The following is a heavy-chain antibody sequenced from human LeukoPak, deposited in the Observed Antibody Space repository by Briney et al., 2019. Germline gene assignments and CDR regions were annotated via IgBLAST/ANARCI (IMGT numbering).Heavy chain of an antibody. D-gene: IGHD4-17*01. J-gene: IGHJ6*03. CDR3: ARSDYDPYMDV. CDR2: INPSGGST. V-gene: IGHV1-46*01. CDR1: GYTFTSYY. Sequence: GASVKVSCKASGYTFTSYYMHWVRQAPGQGLEWMGIINPSGGSTSYAQKFQGRVTITADKSTSTAYMELSSLRSEDTAVYYCARSDYDPYMDVWGKGTTVTVSS.